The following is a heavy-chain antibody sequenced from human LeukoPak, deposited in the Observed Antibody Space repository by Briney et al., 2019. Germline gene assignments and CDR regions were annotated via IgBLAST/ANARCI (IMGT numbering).Heavy chain of an antibody. CDR2: IHPSGST. J-gene: IGHJ6*03. Sequence: SETLSLTCTVSGGSISSSSYYWGWIRQPPGKGLEWIGEIHPSGSTSYNPALQSRVTISVDTSKNQFSLKLSSVTAADTAVYYCAREEYSSSSSYYYYYMDVWGKGTTVTVSS. D-gene: IGHD6-6*01. CDR3: AREEYSSSSSYYYYYMDV. CDR1: GGSISSSSYY. V-gene: IGHV4-39*07.